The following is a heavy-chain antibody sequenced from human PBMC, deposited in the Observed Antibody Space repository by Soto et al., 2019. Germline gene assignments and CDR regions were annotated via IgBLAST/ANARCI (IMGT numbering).Heavy chain of an antibody. CDR1: GYSFTSYW. D-gene: IGHD2-15*01. Sequence: LGESLKISCKGSGYSFTSYWIGWVRQMRGKGLEWMGIIYPGDSDTRYSPSFQGQAAISADKSISTAYLQWSSLKASDTATYYCARQRLGYCSGGSCDHYAFDIWGQGTMVTVSS. J-gene: IGHJ3*02. CDR2: IYPGDSDT. V-gene: IGHV5-51*01. CDR3: ARQRLGYCSGGSCDHYAFDI.